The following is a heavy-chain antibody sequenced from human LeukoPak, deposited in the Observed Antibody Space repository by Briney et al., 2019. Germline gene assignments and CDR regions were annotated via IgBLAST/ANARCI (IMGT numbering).Heavy chain of an antibody. J-gene: IGHJ4*02. V-gene: IGHV1-18*01. D-gene: IGHD4-17*01. CDR1: GYTFTSYG. CDR3: ARAPAHSMTTVTTPDY. Sequence: ASVKVSCKASGYTFTSYGISWVRQAPGQGLEWMGWISAYNGNTNYAQKLQGRVTMTRNTSISTAYMELSSLRSEDTAVYYCARAPAHSMTTVTTPDYWGQGTLVTVSS. CDR2: ISAYNGNT.